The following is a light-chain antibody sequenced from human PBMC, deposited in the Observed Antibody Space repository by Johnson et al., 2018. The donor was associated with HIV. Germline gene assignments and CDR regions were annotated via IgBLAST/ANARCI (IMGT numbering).Light chain of an antibody. V-gene: IGLV1-51*02. Sequence: QSVLTQPPSVSAAPGQKVTISCSGSNSNIGNNYVSWYQQLPGAAPKLLIYENNKRPSGIPDRFSGSKSGTSATLGITGLQTGDEADYYCGTWDSSLSAYVFGTWTKVTV. J-gene: IGLJ1*01. CDR1: NSNIGNNY. CDR3: GTWDSSLSAYV. CDR2: ENN.